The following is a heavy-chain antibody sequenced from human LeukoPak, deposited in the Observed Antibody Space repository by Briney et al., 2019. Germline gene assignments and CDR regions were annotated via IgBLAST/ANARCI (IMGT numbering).Heavy chain of an antibody. CDR3: ARRGGRHYGDYYYYMDV. J-gene: IGHJ6*03. CDR2: IYYSGST. Sequence: SETLSLTCSVPGGSISSTNYYWGWIRQPPGKGLEWIGSIYYSGSTSYNPSLESRVTISVDTSKNQFSLKLNSVTAADTAVYYCARRGGRHYGDYYYYMDVWGKGTTVTVSS. V-gene: IGHV4-39*01. D-gene: IGHD4-17*01. CDR1: GGSISSTNYY.